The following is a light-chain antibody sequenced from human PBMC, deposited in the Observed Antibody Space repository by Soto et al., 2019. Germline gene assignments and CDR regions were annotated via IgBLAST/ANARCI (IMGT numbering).Light chain of an antibody. CDR1: QSISSY. CDR3: QQSYSTLFT. Sequence: DIQMTQSPSSLSASVGDRVTITCRSSQSISSYVNWYQQKPGKAPQLLIYAASSLQSGVPSRFSGSGSGTDFTLTISSLQPEDFATYYCQQSYSTLFTFGHGTKVDIK. J-gene: IGKJ3*01. V-gene: IGKV1-39*01. CDR2: AAS.